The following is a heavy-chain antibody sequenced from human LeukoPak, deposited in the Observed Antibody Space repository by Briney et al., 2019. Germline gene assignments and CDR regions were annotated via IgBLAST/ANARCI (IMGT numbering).Heavy chain of an antibody. V-gene: IGHV3-48*04. D-gene: IGHD6-13*01. J-gene: IGHJ5*02. CDR1: GFTFSSYS. CDR3: ARDRAAAGLKWFDP. CDR2: ISSSSSTI. Sequence: GGSLRLSCAASGFTFSSYSMNWVRQAPGKGLEWVSYISSSSSTIYYADSVKGRFTISRDNAKNSLYLQMNSLRAEDTAVYYCARDRAAAGLKWFDPWGQGTLVTVSS.